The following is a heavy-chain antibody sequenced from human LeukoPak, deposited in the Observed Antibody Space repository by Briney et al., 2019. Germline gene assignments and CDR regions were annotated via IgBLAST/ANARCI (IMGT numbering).Heavy chain of an antibody. D-gene: IGHD5-12*01. Sequence: GGSLRLSCAASGFTFSSYAMSWVRQAPGKGLEWVSGVCGSGGSTYYADSAKGRFTISRDNSKNTLYLQMNSLRAEDTAVYYCAKDLDIVATITGNWGQGTLVTVSS. V-gene: IGHV3-23*01. CDR3: AKDLDIVATITGN. CDR2: VCGSGGST. J-gene: IGHJ4*02. CDR1: GFTFSSYA.